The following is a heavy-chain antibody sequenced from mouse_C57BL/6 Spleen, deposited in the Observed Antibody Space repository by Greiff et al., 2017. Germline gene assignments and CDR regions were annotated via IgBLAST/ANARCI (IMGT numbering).Heavy chain of an antibody. CDR1: GFTFSDYG. V-gene: IGHV5-17*01. J-gene: IGHJ2*01. CDR3: ARLLTGSLDY. CDR2: ISSGSSTI. Sequence: EVKLVESGGGLVKPGGSLKLSCAASGFTFSDYGMHWVRQAPEKGLEWVAYISSGSSTIYYAHTVKGRFTISRDNAKNTLFLQMTSLRSEDTAMDYCARLLTGSLDYWGQGTTLTVSS. D-gene: IGHD4-1*01.